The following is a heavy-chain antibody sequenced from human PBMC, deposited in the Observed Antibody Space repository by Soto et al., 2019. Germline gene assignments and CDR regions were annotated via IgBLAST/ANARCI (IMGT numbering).Heavy chain of an antibody. Sequence: CISQAPGKGPEWVSGIDTSGGVTKYADSVKGRFTISRDNSKNTLYLQMNSLRADDSALYYCRKHEHWSVMEVWRKGTTVP. V-gene: IGHV3-23*01. D-gene: IGHD2-8*02. J-gene: IGHJ6*03. CDR2: IDTSGGVT. CDR3: RKHEHWSVMEV.